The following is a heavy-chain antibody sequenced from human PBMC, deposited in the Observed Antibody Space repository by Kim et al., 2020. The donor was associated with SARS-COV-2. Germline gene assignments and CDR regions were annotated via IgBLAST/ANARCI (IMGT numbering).Heavy chain of an antibody. D-gene: IGHD6-13*01. CDR1: GFTFSSYE. Sequence: GGSLRLSCAASGFTFSSYEMNWVRQAPGKGLEWVSYISSSGSTIYYADSVKGRFTISRDNAKNSLYLQMNSLRAEDTAVYYCARDSHSSSLIWWFDRWGQRTLVTVSP. J-gene: IGHJ5*02. CDR3: ARDSHSSSLIWWFDR. V-gene: IGHV3-48*03. CDR2: ISSSGSTI.